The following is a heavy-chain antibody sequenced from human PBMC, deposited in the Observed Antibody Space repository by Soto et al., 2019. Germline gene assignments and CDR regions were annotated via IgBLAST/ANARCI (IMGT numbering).Heavy chain of an antibody. CDR2: ITNSGSFV. CDR3: AREDYSSSKAFDI. J-gene: IGHJ3*02. D-gene: IGHD6-6*01. Sequence: GSLRHSCEASGFSFRSYAMNWVRQAPGKGLEWVSSITNSGSFVYYTDSVKGRFTISRDNANDSLFLQLNRLRAEDTAIYFCAREDYSSSKAFDIWGHGTTVTVSS. V-gene: IGHV3-21*01. CDR1: GFSFRSYA.